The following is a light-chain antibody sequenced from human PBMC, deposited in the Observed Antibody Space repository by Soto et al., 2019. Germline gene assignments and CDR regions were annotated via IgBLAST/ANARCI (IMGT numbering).Light chain of an antibody. V-gene: IGKV1-17*01. J-gene: IGKJ1*01. CDR3: LQHNTYPLT. Sequence: DIQVTQSPSSLSASVGDRVTITCRASQGIGNDLGWYQQKPGKAPKRLIYAASSLQSGVPSRFSGSGSGTEFTVTISSLQPEDFATYYCLQHNTYPLTFGQGTKVEIK. CDR2: AAS. CDR1: QGIGND.